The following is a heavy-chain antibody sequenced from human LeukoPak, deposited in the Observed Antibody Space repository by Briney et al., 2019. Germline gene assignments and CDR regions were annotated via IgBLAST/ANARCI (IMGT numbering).Heavy chain of an antibody. D-gene: IGHD3-3*01. Sequence: GGSLRLSCAASGFTFSSYAMSWVRQAPGKGLEWVSAISGSGGSTYYADSVKGRFTISRDNSKNTLYLQMNSLRAEDTAVYYCAKSVLRFLGWFQNYGMDVWGQRTTVTVSS. CDR2: ISGSGGST. CDR3: AKSVLRFLGWFQNYGMDV. J-gene: IGHJ6*02. V-gene: IGHV3-23*01. CDR1: GFTFSSYA.